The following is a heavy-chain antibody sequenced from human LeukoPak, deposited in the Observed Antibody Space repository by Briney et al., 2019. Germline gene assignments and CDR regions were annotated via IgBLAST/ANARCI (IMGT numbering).Heavy chain of an antibody. J-gene: IGHJ1*01. D-gene: IGHD6-13*01. CDR2: ISSSSSYI. Sequence: GGSLRLSCAASGFTFSSYSMNWVRQAPGKGLEWVSSISSSSSYIYYADSVKGRFTISRDNAKNSLYLQMNSLRAEDTAVYYCARDRSVTGTGEYFQHWGQGTLVTVSS. V-gene: IGHV3-21*01. CDR3: ARDRSVTGTGEYFQH. CDR1: GFTFSSYS.